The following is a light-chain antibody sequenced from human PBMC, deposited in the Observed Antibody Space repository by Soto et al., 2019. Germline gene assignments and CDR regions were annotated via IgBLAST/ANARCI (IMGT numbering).Light chain of an antibody. V-gene: IGLV2-8*01. J-gene: IGLJ1*01. CDR1: SSDVGGYNY. Sequence: QSVLTQPPSASGSPGQSVTISCAGTSSDVGGYNYVSWYQQYPGKVPKLMIYEVSERPSGVPDRFSGSKSGNTAFLTVSGLQAEDEAEYYCSSYTNINTRACVFGTGTKVTVL. CDR3: SSYTNINTRACV. CDR2: EVS.